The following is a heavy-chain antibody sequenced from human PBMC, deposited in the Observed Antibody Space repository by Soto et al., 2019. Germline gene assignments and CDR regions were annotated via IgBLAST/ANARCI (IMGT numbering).Heavy chain of an antibody. CDR2: IYPGDSDI. Sequence: ESLKISCKASGYRFTSYWIGWVRQMPGKGLEWMGIIYPGDSDIRYRPSLQGQVTISADKSISTAYLQWSSLKASDTAIYYCARAIEMSRIGWFDPWGQGTLVTVS. J-gene: IGHJ5*02. CDR1: GYRFTSYW. CDR3: ARAIEMSRIGWFDP. V-gene: IGHV5-51*01.